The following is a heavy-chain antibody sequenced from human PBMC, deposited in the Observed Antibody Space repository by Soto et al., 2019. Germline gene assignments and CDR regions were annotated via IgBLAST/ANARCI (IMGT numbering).Heavy chain of an antibody. Sequence: SETLSLTCTVSGGSISSGDYYWSWIRQPPGKGLEWIGYIYYSGSTYYNPSLKGRVTISVDTSKNQFSLKLSSVTAADTAVYYCAREGDLDTAMVHRTPDGMDVWGQGTTVTVSS. CDR1: GGSISSGDYY. J-gene: IGHJ6*02. V-gene: IGHV4-30-4*01. D-gene: IGHD5-18*01. CDR3: AREGDLDTAMVHRTPDGMDV. CDR2: IYYSGST.